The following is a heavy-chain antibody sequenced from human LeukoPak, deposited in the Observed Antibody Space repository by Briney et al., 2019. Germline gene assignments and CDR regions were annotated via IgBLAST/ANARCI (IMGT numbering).Heavy chain of an antibody. Sequence: ASETLSLTCTVSGGSISSGDYYWSWIRQPPGKGLEWIGYIYYSGSTYYNPSLKSRVTISVDTSKNQFSLRLSSVTAADTAVYYCARVGGDCYSCHFDYWGQGTLVTVSS. J-gene: IGHJ4*02. CDR3: ARVGGDCYSCHFDY. CDR1: GGSISSGDYY. D-gene: IGHD2-21*02. CDR2: IYYSGST. V-gene: IGHV4-30-4*01.